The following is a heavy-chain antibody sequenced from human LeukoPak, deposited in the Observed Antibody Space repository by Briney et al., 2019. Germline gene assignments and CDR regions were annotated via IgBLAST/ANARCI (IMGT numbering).Heavy chain of an antibody. CDR1: GGSISSSSYY. J-gene: IGHJ4*02. CDR2: IYYSGST. CDR3: ARQFTPEYYFDY. V-gene: IGHV4-39*01. Sequence: SETLSLTCTVSGGSISSSSYYWGWIRQPPGKGLEWIGSIYYSGSTYYNPSLKSRVTISVDTSKNQFSLKLSSVTAADTAVYYCARQFTPEYYFDYWGQGTLVTVSS.